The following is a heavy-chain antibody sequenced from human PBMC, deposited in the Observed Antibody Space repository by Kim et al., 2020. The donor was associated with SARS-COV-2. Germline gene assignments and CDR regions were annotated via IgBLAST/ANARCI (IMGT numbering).Heavy chain of an antibody. Sequence: GGSLRLSCAASGFTFSSYWMSWVRQAPGKGLEWVANIKQDGSEKYYVDSVKGRFTISRDNAKNSLYLQMNSLRAEDTAVYYCARVLSDYYYGSVNNWFDPWGQGTLVTVSS. V-gene: IGHV3-7*01. J-gene: IGHJ5*02. CDR3: ARVLSDYYYGSVNNWFDP. CDR1: GFTFSSYW. D-gene: IGHD3-10*01. CDR2: IKQDGSEK.